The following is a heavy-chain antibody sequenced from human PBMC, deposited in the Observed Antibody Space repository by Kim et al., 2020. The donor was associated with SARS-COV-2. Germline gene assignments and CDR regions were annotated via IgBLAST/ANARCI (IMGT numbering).Heavy chain of an antibody. CDR1: GYTFTSYA. V-gene: IGHV1-3*01. Sequence: ASVKVSCKASGYTFTSYAMHWVRQAPGQRLEWMGWINAGNGNTKYSQKFQGRVTITRDTSASTAYMELSSLRSEDTAVYYCARDAFGVTTAPSFDYWGQGTLVTVSS. CDR2: INAGNGNT. D-gene: IGHD4-17*01. CDR3: ARDAFGVTTAPSFDY. J-gene: IGHJ4*02.